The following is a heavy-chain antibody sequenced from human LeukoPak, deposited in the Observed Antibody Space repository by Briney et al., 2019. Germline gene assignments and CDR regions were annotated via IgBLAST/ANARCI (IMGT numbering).Heavy chain of an antibody. Sequence: SETLSLTCTVSGGSINSTTYSWDWIRQPPGKGLEWIGSIYYSGSTYYNPSLKSRVTISVDTSKNQFSLKLTSVTAADTAVYYCARVLWFGEGDYWGQGTLVTVSS. V-gene: IGHV4-39*01. D-gene: IGHD3-10*01. CDR1: GGSINSTTYS. CDR2: IYYSGST. J-gene: IGHJ4*02. CDR3: ARVLWFGEGDY.